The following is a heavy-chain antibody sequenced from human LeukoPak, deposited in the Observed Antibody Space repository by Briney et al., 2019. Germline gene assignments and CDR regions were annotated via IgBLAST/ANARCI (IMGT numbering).Heavy chain of an antibody. J-gene: IGHJ5*02. CDR3: AKDIHIGHGSGRPES. D-gene: IGHD6-19*01. CDR2: ITWDGGST. CDR1: GFTFGEYG. Sequence: PGGSLRLSCVGSGFTFGEYGMHWVRQVPGKGLEWVSHITWDGGSTYYAGSVKGRFTISRDNSKNSLYLQMNSLGAEDTALYYCAKDIHIGHGSGRPESWGQGTLVTVSS. V-gene: IGHV3-43D*03.